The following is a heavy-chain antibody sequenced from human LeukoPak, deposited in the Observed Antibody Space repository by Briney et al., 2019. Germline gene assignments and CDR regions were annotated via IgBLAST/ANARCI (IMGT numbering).Heavy chain of an antibody. CDR2: INPNSGGT. V-gene: IGHV1-2*02. J-gene: IGHJ4*02. CDR1: GYTFTGYY. CDR3: ARDLGDGYNYSSY. D-gene: IGHD5-24*01. Sequence: ASVKVSCKASGYTFTGYYMHWVRQAPGQGLEWMGWINPNSGGTNYAQKFQGRVTMTRDTSISTAYMELSRLRSDDTAVYYCARDLGDGYNYSSYWGQGTLVTVS.